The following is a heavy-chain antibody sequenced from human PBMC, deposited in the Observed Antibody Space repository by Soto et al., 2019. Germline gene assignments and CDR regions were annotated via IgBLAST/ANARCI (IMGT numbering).Heavy chain of an antibody. CDR1: GFTFGSYA. CDR2: LSGSGGST. V-gene: IGHV3-23*01. CDR3: TKRGDVYYYGMAA. D-gene: IGHD2-21*02. Sequence: SGGSLRLSCAASGFTFGSYAMSLVRQAPGKGLEWVSSLSGSGGSTYYADSVKGRFTISRDTSKNTLYLQMNSLRAEDTAVYYCTKRGDVYYYGMAAWGQGTTVTVSS. J-gene: IGHJ6*02.